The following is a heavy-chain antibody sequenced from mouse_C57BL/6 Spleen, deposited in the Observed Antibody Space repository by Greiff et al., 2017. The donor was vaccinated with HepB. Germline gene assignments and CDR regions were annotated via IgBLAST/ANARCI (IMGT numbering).Heavy chain of an antibody. J-gene: IGHJ4*01. D-gene: IGHD2-5*01. CDR1: GFTFSSYA. Sequence: DVKLQESGGGLVKPGGSLKLSCAASGFTFSSYAMSWVRQTPEKRLEWVATISDGGSYTYYPDNVKGRFTISRDNAKNNLYLQMSHLKSEDTAMYYCARDHTYYSKNYAMDYWGQGTSVTVSS. CDR2: ISDGGSYT. V-gene: IGHV5-4*01. CDR3: ARDHTYYSKNYAMDY.